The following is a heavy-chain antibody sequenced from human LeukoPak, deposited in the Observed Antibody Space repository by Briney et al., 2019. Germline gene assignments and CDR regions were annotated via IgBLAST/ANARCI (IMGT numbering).Heavy chain of an antibody. CDR2: INPNSGGT. Sequence: ASVKVSCKASGYTFTGYYMHWVRQAPGQGLEWMGRINPNSGGTNYAQKFQGRVTITTDESTSTAYMELSSLRSEDTAVYYCEDFQHWGQGTLVTVSS. CDR3: EDFQH. CDR1: GYTFTGYY. V-gene: IGHV1-2*06. J-gene: IGHJ1*01.